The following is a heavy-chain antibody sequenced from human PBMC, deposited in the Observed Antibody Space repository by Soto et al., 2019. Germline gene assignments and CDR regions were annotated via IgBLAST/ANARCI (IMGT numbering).Heavy chain of an antibody. CDR1: GGTFSSYA. D-gene: IGHD1-26*01. V-gene: IGHV1-69*06. CDR3: ARSDVGATGYYYYYGMDV. J-gene: IGHJ6*02. CDR2: IIPIFGTA. Sequence: SVKVSCKASGGTFSSYAISWVRQAPGQGLEWMGGIIPIFGTANYAQKFQGRVTITADKSTSTAYMELSSLRSEDTAVYYCARSDVGATGYYYYYGMDVWGQGTTVTVSS.